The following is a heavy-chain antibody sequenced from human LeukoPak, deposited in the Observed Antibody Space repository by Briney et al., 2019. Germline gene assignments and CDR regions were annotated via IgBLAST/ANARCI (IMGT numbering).Heavy chain of an antibody. J-gene: IGHJ4*02. V-gene: IGHV4-34*01. D-gene: IGHD3-3*01. Sequence: SETLSLTCAVYGGSFSGYYWSWIRQPPGKGLEWIGEMNHSGSTNYNPSLKSRVTISVDTSKNQFSLKLSSVTAADTAVYYCARIPSVLRFLERWSYYFDYWGQGTLVTVSS. CDR1: GGSFSGYY. CDR3: ARIPSVLRFLERWSYYFDY. CDR2: MNHSGST.